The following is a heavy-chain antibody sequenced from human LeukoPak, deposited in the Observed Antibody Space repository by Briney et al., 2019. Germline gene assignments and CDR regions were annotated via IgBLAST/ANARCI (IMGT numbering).Heavy chain of an antibody. Sequence: GKSLKISCKGSGYSFTSYWIGWVRQMPRKGLEWMGIIYPGDSDTRYSPSFQGQVTISADKSISTAYLQWSSLKASDTAMYYCARVQQLANVYYFDYWGQGTLVTVSS. D-gene: IGHD6-13*01. CDR3: ARVQQLANVYYFDY. V-gene: IGHV5-51*01. CDR2: IYPGDSDT. CDR1: GYSFTSYW. J-gene: IGHJ4*02.